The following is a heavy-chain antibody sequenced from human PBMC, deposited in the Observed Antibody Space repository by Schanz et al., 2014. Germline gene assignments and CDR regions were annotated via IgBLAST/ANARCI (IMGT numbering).Heavy chain of an antibody. V-gene: IGHV3-23*04. CDR3: AKDKKGSRSDDS. J-gene: IGHJ5*01. CDR1: GFTFSTYA. D-gene: IGHD1-26*01. CDR2: ITTGGNT. Sequence: VQLVESGGGVVQPGRSLRLSCSASGFTFSTYAMSWARQTPGKGLEWVSSITTGGNTYYRDSVKGRVIVTRDNSKNTLYLEMNRLRVDDTAVYYCAKDKKGSRSDDSWGQGTLVTVSS.